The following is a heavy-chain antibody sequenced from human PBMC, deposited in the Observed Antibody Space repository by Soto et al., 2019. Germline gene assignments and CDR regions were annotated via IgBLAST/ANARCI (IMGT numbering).Heavy chain of an antibody. CDR2: INSDRTKT. CDR3: ATVATNSYNWLDP. Sequence: EVQLVESGGTLVQPGGSLRLSCAASGFTFNTYWMHWVRQAPGKGLVWVSRINSDRTKTTYADSVKGRFTISRDNAKNTVYLEMNSLRAEDTAVYYCATVATNSYNWLDPWGQGTLVTVSS. D-gene: IGHD5-12*01. J-gene: IGHJ5*02. CDR1: GFTFNTYW. V-gene: IGHV3-74*01.